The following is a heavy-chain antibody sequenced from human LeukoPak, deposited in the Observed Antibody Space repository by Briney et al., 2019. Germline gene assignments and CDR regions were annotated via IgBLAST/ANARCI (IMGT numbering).Heavy chain of an antibody. CDR1: GGTFSSYA. Sequence: VASVKVSCKASGGTFSSYAISWVRQAPEQGLEWMGRIIPIFGTANYAQKFQGRVTITTDESTSTAYMELSSLRSEDTAVYYCARDLRVDVYWWLFHDYWGQGTLVTVSS. CDR3: ARDLRVDVYWWLFHDY. D-gene: IGHD3-22*01. CDR2: IIPIFGTA. V-gene: IGHV1-69*05. J-gene: IGHJ4*02.